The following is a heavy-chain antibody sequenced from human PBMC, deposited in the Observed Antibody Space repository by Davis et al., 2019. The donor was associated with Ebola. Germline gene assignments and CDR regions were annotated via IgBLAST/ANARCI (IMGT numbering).Heavy chain of an antibody. CDR2: IYYSGST. J-gene: IGHJ5*02. CDR1: GGSISSYY. D-gene: IGHD3-3*01. CDR3: AVGGWAYYDFWSGYYPNWFDP. V-gene: IGHV4-59*01. Sequence: SETLSLTCTVSGGSISSYYWSWIRQPPGKGLEWIGYIYYSGSTNYNPSLKSRVTISVDTSKNQFSLKLSSVTAADTAVYYWAVGGWAYYDFWSGYYPNWFDPWGQGTLVTVSS.